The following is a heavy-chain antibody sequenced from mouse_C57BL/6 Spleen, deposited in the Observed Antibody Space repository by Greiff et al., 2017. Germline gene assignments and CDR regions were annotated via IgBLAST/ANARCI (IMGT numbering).Heavy chain of an antibody. CDR3: TRGRYSNYDYFDY. J-gene: IGHJ2*01. CDR2: IYPGNSDT. CDR1: GYTFTSYW. D-gene: IGHD2-5*01. Sequence: EVQLQQSGTVLARPGASVKMSCKTSGYTFTSYWMHWVKQRPGQGLEWIGAIYPGNSDTSYNQKFKGKAKLTAVTSASTAYMELSSLTNEDSAVYYCTRGRYSNYDYFDYGGQGTTLTVSS. V-gene: IGHV1-5*01.